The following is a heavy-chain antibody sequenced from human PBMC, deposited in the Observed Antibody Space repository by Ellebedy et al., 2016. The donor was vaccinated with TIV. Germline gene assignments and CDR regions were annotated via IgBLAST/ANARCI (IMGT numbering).Heavy chain of an antibody. Sequence: GGSLRLXXAASGFTFTNSGMSWVRQAPGKGLEWVSVMSATGDYTFYADSVKGRFTMSRDNSKNTLHLQINNVRVEDTAVYYCAKGRYASAWTSLDYWGQGTLVTVS. CDR1: GFTFTNSG. D-gene: IGHD3-16*01. V-gene: IGHV3-23*01. CDR2: MSATGDYT. CDR3: AKGRYASAWTSLDY. J-gene: IGHJ4*02.